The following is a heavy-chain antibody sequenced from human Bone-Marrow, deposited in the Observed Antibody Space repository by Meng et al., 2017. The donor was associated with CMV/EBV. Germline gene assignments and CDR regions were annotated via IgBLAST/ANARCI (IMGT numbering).Heavy chain of an antibody. D-gene: IGHD6-6*01. CDR1: GFTFRGYG. CDR2: IRYDGSNK. J-gene: IGHJ4*02. CDR3: ARLYSSSSLGGDY. V-gene: IGHV3-30*02. Sequence: ASGFTFRGYGLPWVRPAPGKGLEWVAFIRYDGSNKYYADSVKGRFTISRDNSKNTLYLQMNSLRAEDTAVYYCARLYSSSSLGGDYWGQGTLVTVSS.